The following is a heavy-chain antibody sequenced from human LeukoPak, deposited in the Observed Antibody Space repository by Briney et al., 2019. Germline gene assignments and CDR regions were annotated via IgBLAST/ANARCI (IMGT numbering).Heavy chain of an antibody. V-gene: IGHV1-46*01. CDR1: GYTFTKYL. Sequence: SSVTVSCKTSGYTFTKYLIHWVRHAPGQGLEWVGTINPNGDATNYAPRLQGRLTLTHDTSTSTVYMELRGLTPDDTAVYYCARPLFCAFDNCGYWLDAWGQGTLVTVSS. D-gene: IGHD1-20*01. CDR2: INPNGDAT. CDR3: ARPLFCAFDNCGYWLDA. J-gene: IGHJ5*02.